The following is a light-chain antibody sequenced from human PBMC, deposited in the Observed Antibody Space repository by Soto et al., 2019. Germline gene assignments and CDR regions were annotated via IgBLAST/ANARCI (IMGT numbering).Light chain of an antibody. CDR2: AAS. Sequence: DIQMTQSPSSLSASVGDTVTITCRASQDISNYLAWYQQKPGRVPKVLIYAASTLQSGVPSRFSAIGSGTYFTLTISSLQPEDVATYYCQKYNRAPPNFGGGTKGEIK. J-gene: IGKJ4*01. V-gene: IGKV1-27*01. CDR1: QDISNY. CDR3: QKYNRAPPN.